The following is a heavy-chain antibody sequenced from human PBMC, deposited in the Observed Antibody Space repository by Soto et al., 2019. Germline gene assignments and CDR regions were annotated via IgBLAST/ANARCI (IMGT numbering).Heavy chain of an antibody. D-gene: IGHD6-13*01. J-gene: IGHJ6*02. Sequence: PGGSLRLSCAASGFTFSSYAMHWVRQAPGKGLEYVSAISSNGGSTYYANSVKGRFTISRDNSKNTLYLQMGSLRAEDMAVYYCASSAGTADYYYYGMDVWGQGTTVTVSS. CDR1: GFTFSSYA. V-gene: IGHV3-64*01. CDR3: ASSAGTADYYYYGMDV. CDR2: ISSNGGST.